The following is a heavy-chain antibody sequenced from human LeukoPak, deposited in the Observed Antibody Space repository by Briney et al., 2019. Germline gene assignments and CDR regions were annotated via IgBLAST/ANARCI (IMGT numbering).Heavy chain of an antibody. CDR2: INAGNGNT. CDR1: GYTFTSYA. D-gene: IGHD5-12*01. Sequence: ASVKVSCKASGYTFTSYAMHWVRPAPGQRLEWMGWINAGNGNTKYSQKFQGRVTITRDTSASTAYMELSSLRSEDTAVYYCARGVAHPDGYSGYLKDYWGQGTLVTVSS. CDR3: ARGVAHPDGYSGYLKDY. J-gene: IGHJ4*02. V-gene: IGHV1-3*01.